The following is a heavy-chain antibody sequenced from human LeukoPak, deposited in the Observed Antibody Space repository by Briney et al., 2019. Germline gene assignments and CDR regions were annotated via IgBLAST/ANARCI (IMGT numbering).Heavy chain of an antibody. CDR1: GGSFSGYY. V-gene: IGHV4-34*01. J-gene: IGHJ4*02. CDR3: ARHEDTAMAIDY. D-gene: IGHD5-18*01. Sequence: SETLSLTCAVYGGSFSGYYWSWIRQPPGKGLEWLGEINHSGSTNYNPSLKSRVTISVDTSKNQFSLKLSSVTAADTAVYYCARHEDTAMAIDYWGQGTLVTVSS. CDR2: INHSGST.